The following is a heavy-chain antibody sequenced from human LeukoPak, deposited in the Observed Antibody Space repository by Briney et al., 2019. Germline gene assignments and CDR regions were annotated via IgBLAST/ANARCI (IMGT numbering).Heavy chain of an antibody. D-gene: IGHD3-10*01. CDR1: GFIFNDYW. V-gene: IGHV3-74*01. CDR3: VRDICSREFHEDGHNWFDP. CDR2: VDQGGRGT. Sequence: GGSLRLSCATSGFIFNDYWMHWVRQAPGKGLVWVARVDQGGRGTGYADSVKGRFTISRDNAKRTLDLPMNRLTVDDTAVYYCVRDICSREFHEDGHNWFDPWGQGTLVTVSS. J-gene: IGHJ5*02.